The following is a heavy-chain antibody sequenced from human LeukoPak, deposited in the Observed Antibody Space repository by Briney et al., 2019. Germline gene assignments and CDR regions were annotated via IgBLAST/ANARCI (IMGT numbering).Heavy chain of an antibody. CDR1: GGSFSGYY. CDR3: ARWIQLWSYYFDY. J-gene: IGHJ4*02. D-gene: IGHD5-18*01. Sequence: SETLSLTCAVYGGSFSGYYWSWIRQPPGKGLEWIGEINHSGSTNYNPSLKSRVTISVDTSKNQFSLKLSSVTAADMAVYYCARWIQLWSYYFDYWGQGTLVTVSS. CDR2: INHSGST. V-gene: IGHV4-34*01.